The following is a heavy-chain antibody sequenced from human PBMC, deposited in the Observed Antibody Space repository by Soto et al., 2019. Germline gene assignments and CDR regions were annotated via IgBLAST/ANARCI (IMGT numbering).Heavy chain of an antibody. V-gene: IGHV4-39*01. CDR3: ATGYYDIFTGYYSSPPPYLDY. Sequence: QLQLQESGPGLVKPSETLSLTCTVSGGSISSSSYYWGWIRQPPGKGLEWIGSLYYSGSTYYNPSLMSRVTISVDTSKNQFSLKLSAVTAADTAVYYCATGYYDIFTGYYSSPPPYLDYWGQGTLVTVSS. CDR2: LYYSGST. J-gene: IGHJ4*02. CDR1: GGSISSSSYY. D-gene: IGHD3-9*01.